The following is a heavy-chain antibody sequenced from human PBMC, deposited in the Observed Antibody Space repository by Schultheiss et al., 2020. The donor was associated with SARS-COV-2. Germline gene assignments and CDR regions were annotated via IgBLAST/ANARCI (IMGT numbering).Heavy chain of an antibody. CDR2: ISSSGSTI. CDR3: AREELVGGSAFDS. D-gene: IGHD1-26*01. CDR1: GFTFSSYA. Sequence: GGSLRLSCAASGFTFSSYAMSWVRQAPGKGLEWVSYISSSGSTIYYADSVEGRFTSSRDNAKSSLYLQMNSLRVEDTAVYYCAREELVGGSAFDSWGQGTLVTVSS. V-gene: IGHV3-48*03. J-gene: IGHJ4*02.